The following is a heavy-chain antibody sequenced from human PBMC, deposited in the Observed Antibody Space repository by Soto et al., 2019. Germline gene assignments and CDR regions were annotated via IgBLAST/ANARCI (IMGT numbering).Heavy chain of an antibody. D-gene: IGHD3-10*01. V-gene: IGHV4-39*01. J-gene: IGHJ4*02. CDR1: GGSISSSSYY. CDR2: IYYSGST. Sequence: SETLSLTCTVSGGSISSSSYYWGWIRQPPGKGLEWIGSIYYSGSTYYNPSLKSRVTISVDTSKNQFCLKLSSVTAADPAGYYCAPTFPRIRGVPNDLAYWGKGTLVPVS. CDR3: APTFPRIRGVPNDLAY.